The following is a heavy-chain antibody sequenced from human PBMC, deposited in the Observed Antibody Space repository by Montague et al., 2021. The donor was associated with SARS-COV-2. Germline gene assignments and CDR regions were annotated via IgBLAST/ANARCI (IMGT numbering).Heavy chain of an antibody. CDR3: ARNGGAAVPGLLLGMDI. CDR1: GGSISGHY. V-gene: IGHV4-59*11. J-gene: IGHJ6*02. Sequence: SETLSLTCIVSGGSISGHYWSWVRQTPAKGLEWIGYIYYLGTTNYNPSLKTRVTFSVDTSKNQLSLMLTSVTAADTGVYYCARNGGAAVPGLLLGMDIWGQGTPVTVSS. CDR2: IYYLGTT. D-gene: IGHD6-19*01.